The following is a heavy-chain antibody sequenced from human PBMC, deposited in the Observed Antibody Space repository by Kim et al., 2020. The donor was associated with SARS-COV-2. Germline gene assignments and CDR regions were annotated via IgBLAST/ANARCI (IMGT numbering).Heavy chain of an antibody. V-gene: IGHV3-74*01. D-gene: IGHD2-2*01. CDR3: ARSRSTTNYYGMDV. J-gene: IGHJ6*02. Sequence: YVDSVKGRFTISRDNAKNTLYLQINSLRAEDTAVYYCARSRSTTNYYGMDVWGQGATVTVSS.